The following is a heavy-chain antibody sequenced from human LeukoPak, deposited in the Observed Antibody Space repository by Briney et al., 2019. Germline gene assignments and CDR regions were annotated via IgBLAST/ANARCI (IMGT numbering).Heavy chain of an antibody. Sequence: GGSLRVSCAASGFTFSSYSMSWVRQAPGKGLDWVSGISASGGDTWYPDSVKGRFTISRDNSKNTLFLQMSSLRVEDTAMYYCAKDAAGPEYWGQGTLVTVSS. J-gene: IGHJ4*02. CDR1: GFTFSSYS. CDR3: AKDAAGPEY. CDR2: ISASGGDT. D-gene: IGHD6-13*01. V-gene: IGHV3-23*01.